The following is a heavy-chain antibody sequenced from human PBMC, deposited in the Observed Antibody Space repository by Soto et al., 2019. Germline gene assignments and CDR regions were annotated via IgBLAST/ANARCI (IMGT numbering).Heavy chain of an antibody. CDR3: VRDYYDTSGYPNTFDM. J-gene: IGHJ3*02. D-gene: IGHD3-22*01. CDR1: GFTLSRHA. V-gene: IGHV3-21*01. CDR2: IGSRTSDI. Sequence: LRLSCAAAGFTLSRHAMNWVRQAPGKGLEWVSFIGSRTSDIYYADSVKGRFTISRDNAKNSLYLDLTRLRAEDTAVYFCVRDYYDTSGYPNTFDMGGQGTMVTVSS.